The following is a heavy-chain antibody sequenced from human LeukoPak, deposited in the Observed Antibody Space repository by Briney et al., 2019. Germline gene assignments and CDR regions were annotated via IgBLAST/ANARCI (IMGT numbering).Heavy chain of an antibody. V-gene: IGHV4-59*01. D-gene: IGHD1-26*01. CDR1: GGSISSYY. CDR3: ARDLSGSYYAGFDY. CDR2: IYYSGST. J-gene: IGHJ4*02. Sequence: SETLSLTCTVSGGSISSYYWGWIRQPPGKGLEWIGYIYYSGSTNYNPSLKSRVTISVDTSKNQFSLKLSSVTAADTAVYYCARDLSGSYYAGFDYWGQGTLVTVSS.